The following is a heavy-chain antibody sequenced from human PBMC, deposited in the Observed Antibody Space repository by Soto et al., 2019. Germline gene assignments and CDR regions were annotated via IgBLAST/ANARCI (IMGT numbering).Heavy chain of an antibody. CDR2: IIPIFGTA. J-gene: IGHJ6*02. V-gene: IGHV1-69*06. CDR1: GGTFSSYA. CDR3: ARRGRGRQQLVFGRNDYYYYYGMDV. Sequence: AASVKVSCKASGGTFSSYAISWVRQAPGQGLEWMGGIIPIFGTANYAQKFQGRVTITADKSTSTAYMELSSLRSEDTAVYSCARRGRGRQQLVFGRNDYYYYYGMDVWGQGTTVTVSS. D-gene: IGHD6-13*01.